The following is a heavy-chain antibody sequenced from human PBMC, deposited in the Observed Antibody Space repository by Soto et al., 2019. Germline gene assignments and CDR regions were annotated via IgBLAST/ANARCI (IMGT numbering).Heavy chain of an antibody. CDR1: GGTFSSYA. J-gene: IGHJ6*02. D-gene: IGHD3-3*01. CDR2: IIPIFGTA. V-gene: IGHV1-69*06. Sequence: SVKVSCKASGGTFSSYAISWVRQAPGQGLEWMGGIIPIFGTANYAQKFQGRVTITADKSTSTAYMELSSLRSEDTAGYYCARGFTAILGVVTRPSRYYGIDVWGQGTTVTVSS. CDR3: ARGFTAILGVVTRPSRYYGIDV.